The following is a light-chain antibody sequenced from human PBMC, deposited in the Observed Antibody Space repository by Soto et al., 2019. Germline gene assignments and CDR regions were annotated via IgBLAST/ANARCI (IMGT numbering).Light chain of an antibody. V-gene: IGKV1-5*01. Sequence: TQSPGSPSLSPGDRATLSCRASQSLVNTYVAWYQQKPGKAPKLLIYDASSLESGAPSRFSGSGSGTEFTLTISSLQPDDFAPYYCQQYNSYSWTFGQGTKVEIK. CDR1: QSLVNT. CDR3: QQYNSYSWT. J-gene: IGKJ1*01. CDR2: DAS.